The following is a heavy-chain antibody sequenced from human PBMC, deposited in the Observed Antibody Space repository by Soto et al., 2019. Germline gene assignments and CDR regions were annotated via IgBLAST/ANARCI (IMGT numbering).Heavy chain of an antibody. D-gene: IGHD5-12*01. CDR1: GGSIIRSSYY. Sequence: QLQLQESGPGLVKPSETLSLTCTVSGGSIIRSSYYWGWIRQPPGKGLEWIGSIYYSGNTFYNPSLKSRVPISVDTSKNQFSLKMSSVTAADTAVYYCASPTGWLQDPFDYWGQGTLVTVSS. CDR2: IYYSGNT. V-gene: IGHV4-39*01. J-gene: IGHJ4*02. CDR3: ASPTGWLQDPFDY.